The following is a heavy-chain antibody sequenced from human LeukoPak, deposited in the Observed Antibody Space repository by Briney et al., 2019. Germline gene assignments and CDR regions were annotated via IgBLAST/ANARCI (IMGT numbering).Heavy chain of an antibody. J-gene: IGHJ3*02. D-gene: IGHD1-26*01. CDR1: GFTFSETW. CDR2: IQPDGSET. CDR3: ARPGVAGGAFDI. V-gene: IGHV3-7*01. Sequence: GGSLRLSCAASGFTFSETWMNWVRRVPGKGLEWVGNIQPDGSETYYVDSVEGRFTISGDNIKNSLYLEISSLRADDTAIYYCARPGVAGGAFDIWGQGTVVTVSS.